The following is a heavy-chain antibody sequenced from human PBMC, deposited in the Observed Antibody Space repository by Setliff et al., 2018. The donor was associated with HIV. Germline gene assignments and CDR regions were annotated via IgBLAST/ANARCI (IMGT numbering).Heavy chain of an antibody. J-gene: IGHJ2*01. CDR2: MYKGGKT. Sequence: GSLRLSCEASGFSVTDTYMGWVRQAPGKGLEWVTVMYKGGKTYYADFVKGRFTIARDDSKNTVSLQMTNLGTGDTATYYCASLPDSSGYHDWYFDLWGRGALVTVSS. V-gene: IGHV3-66*02. CDR3: ASLPDSSGYHDWYFDL. CDR1: GFSVTDTY. D-gene: IGHD3-22*01.